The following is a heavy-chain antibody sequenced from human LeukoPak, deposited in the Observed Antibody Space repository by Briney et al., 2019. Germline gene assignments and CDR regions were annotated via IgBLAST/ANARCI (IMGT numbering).Heavy chain of an antibody. Sequence: PSETLSLTCTVSGGSISSSGYYWGWIRQPPGKGLEWIGSIYCGGSTYYNPSLKSRVTISVDTSKNQFSLKLSSVTAADTAMYYCARKYCSGGDCYSNYWGQGTLVTVSS. D-gene: IGHD2-15*01. CDR3: ARKYCSGGDCYSNY. CDR2: IYCGGST. V-gene: IGHV4-39*01. CDR1: GGSISSSGYY. J-gene: IGHJ4*02.